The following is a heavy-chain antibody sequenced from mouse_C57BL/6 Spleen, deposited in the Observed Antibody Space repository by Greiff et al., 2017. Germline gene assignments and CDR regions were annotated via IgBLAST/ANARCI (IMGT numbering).Heavy chain of an antibody. CDR1: GFTFSSYA. J-gene: IGHJ2*01. D-gene: IGHD2-10*01. CDR2: ISAGGSYT. Sequence: EVQRVESGGGLVKPGGSLKLSCAASGFTFSSYAMSWVRQTPEKRLEWVATISAGGSYTYYPDNVKGRFTLSRDNAKNNLYLQMSHLKSEDTAMYAWARASLLGYFDYWGQGTTLTVSS. CDR3: ARASLLGYFDY. V-gene: IGHV5-4*01.